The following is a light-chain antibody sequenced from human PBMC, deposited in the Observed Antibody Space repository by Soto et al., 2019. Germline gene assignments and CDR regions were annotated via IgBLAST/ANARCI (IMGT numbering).Light chain of an antibody. J-gene: IGLJ1*01. CDR2: EGI. CDR3: CSYVGATTYV. Sequence: QSVLTQPPSASGSPGQSVTISCTGTSSDVGGYNYVSWYQQHPGKAPKVIIYEGIKRPSGVSNRFSGSISGSTASLTISGLQAEDEADYYCCSYVGATTYVFGTGTKLTVL. V-gene: IGLV2-8*01. CDR1: SSDVGGYNY.